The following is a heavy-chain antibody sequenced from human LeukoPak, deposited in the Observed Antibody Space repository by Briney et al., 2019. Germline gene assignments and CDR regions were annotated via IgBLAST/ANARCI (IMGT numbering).Heavy chain of an antibody. J-gene: IGHJ4*02. CDR1: GFTFSSYE. CDR3: ARGTYFDY. Sequence: GGSLRLSCAASGFTFSSYEMNWVRQAPGKGLEWVSYISSSGSTTYYADSVKGRFTISRDNAKNSLYLQMNSLRAEDTAVYYCARGTYFDYWGQGTLVTVSS. CDR2: ISSSGSTT. V-gene: IGHV3-48*03.